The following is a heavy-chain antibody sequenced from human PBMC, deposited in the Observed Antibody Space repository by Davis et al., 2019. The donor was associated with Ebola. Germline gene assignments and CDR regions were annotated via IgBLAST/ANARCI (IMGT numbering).Heavy chain of an antibody. Sequence: GGSLRLSCAASGFTFTSYAMDWVRQAPGKGLEWVSYISSRGTNIYYADSVKGRFTISRDNAKNSLYLQMNSLRAEDTAVYYCARDSAICSGGSCPHYYYYGMDVWGQGTTVTVSS. J-gene: IGHJ6*02. CDR3: ARDSAICSGGSCPHYYYYGMDV. V-gene: IGHV3-48*03. CDR1: GFTFTSYA. CDR2: ISSRGTNI. D-gene: IGHD2-15*01.